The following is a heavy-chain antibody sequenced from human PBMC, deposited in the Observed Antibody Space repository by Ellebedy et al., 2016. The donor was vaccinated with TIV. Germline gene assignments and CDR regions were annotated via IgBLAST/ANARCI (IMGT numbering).Heavy chain of an antibody. J-gene: IGHJ6*02. Sequence: PGGSLRLSCAASGFTFSSYAMSWVRQASGKGLEWVSAISSSGTSTHHADSVKGRLTISRDNAKNSLYLQMNSLRADDTAVYYCARLFGVYGMDVWGQGTTVTVSS. D-gene: IGHD3-10*01. V-gene: IGHV3-23*01. CDR3: ARLFGVYGMDV. CDR1: GFTFSSYA. CDR2: ISSSGTST.